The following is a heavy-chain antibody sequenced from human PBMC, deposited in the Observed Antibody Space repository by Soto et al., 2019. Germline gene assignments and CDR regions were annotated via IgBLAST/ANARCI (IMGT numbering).Heavy chain of an antibody. Sequence: ASVKVSCKASGYTFTNYGISWVRQAPGQGLEWMGWISAYNGNTNYAQKLQGRVTMTTDTSTSTAYMYLRSLISDPTHVFSCARANTAAREDAFDIWGQGTVDTVSS. J-gene: IGHJ3*02. CDR1: GYTFTNYG. CDR3: ARANTAAREDAFDI. V-gene: IGHV1-18*01. D-gene: IGHD2-21*02. CDR2: ISAYNGNT.